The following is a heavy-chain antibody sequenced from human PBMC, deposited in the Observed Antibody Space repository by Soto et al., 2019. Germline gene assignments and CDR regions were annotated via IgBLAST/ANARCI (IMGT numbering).Heavy chain of an antibody. D-gene: IGHD6-13*01. CDR1: GGSISSSSYF. J-gene: IGHJ4*02. CDR2: IYYSGST. V-gene: IGHV4-39*07. CDR3: ARAPDPLYSSSWYYFDY. Sequence: LSLTCTVSGGSISSSSYFWGWIRQPPGKGLEWIGSIYYSGSTYYNPSLKSRVTISVDTSKNQFSLKLSSVTAADTAVYYCARAPDPLYSSSWYYFDYWGQG.